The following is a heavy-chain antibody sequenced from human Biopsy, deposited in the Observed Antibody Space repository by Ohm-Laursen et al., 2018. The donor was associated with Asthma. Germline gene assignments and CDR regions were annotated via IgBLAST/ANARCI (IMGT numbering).Heavy chain of an antibody. D-gene: IGHD1-1*01. CDR1: GFTFSSFG. CDR2: ISYDGSNK. J-gene: IGHJ3*02. Sequence: SLRFSCTAPGFTFSSFGMHWVRQAPGKGLEWVACISYDGSNKYYADSVRGRSTISRDNSKNTLYLQMNSLREEDTAVYYCVRDGTDDAFDIWGQGTVVSVSS. CDR3: VRDGTDDAFDI. V-gene: IGHV3-33*05.